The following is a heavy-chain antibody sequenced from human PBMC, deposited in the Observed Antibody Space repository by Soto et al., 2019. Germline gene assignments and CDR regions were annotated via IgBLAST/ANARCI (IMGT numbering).Heavy chain of an antibody. J-gene: IGHJ3*02. D-gene: IGHD1-26*01. CDR1: GGSISDHY. Sequence: PSETLSLTCTVSGGSISDHYYMWIRQSPGKGLEYIGYIHNGGSTNYNPSLKSRVIISVDTSKNQFSLKLTSVTAADTAVYYCARFNTGSYYEAFDIWGQGTMVTVSS. V-gene: IGHV4-59*11. CDR2: IHNGGST. CDR3: ARFNTGSYYEAFDI.